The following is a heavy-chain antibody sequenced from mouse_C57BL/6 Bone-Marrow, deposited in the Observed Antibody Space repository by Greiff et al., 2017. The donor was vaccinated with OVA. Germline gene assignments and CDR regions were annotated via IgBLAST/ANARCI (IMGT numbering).Heavy chain of an antibody. CDR2: IDPSDSYT. CDR1: GYTFTSYW. CDR3: ARGHYDYDAYYAMDY. V-gene: IGHV1-50*01. Sequence: QVQLQQSGAELVKPGASVKLSCKASGYTFTSYWMQWVKQRPGQGLEWIGEIDPSDSYTNYNQKFKGKATLTVDTSSSTAYMQLSSLTSEDSAVYYCARGHYDYDAYYAMDYWGQGTSVTVSS. J-gene: IGHJ4*01. D-gene: IGHD2-4*01.